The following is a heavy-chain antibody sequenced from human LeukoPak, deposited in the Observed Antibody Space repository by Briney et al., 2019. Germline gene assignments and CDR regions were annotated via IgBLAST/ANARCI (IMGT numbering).Heavy chain of an antibody. D-gene: IGHD3-10*01. V-gene: IGHV1-69*13. Sequence: ASVKVSCKASGGTFSSHAISWVRQAPGQGLEWMGGIIPIFGTANYAQKFQGRVTITADESTSTAYMELSSLRSEDTAVYYCARDWVTMVRGVILSNWFDPWGQGTLVTVSS. CDR3: ARDWVTMVRGVILSNWFDP. CDR2: IIPIFGTA. CDR1: GGTFSSHA. J-gene: IGHJ5*02.